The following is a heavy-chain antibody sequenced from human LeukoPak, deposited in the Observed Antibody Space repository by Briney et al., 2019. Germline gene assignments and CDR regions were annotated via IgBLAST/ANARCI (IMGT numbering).Heavy chain of an antibody. D-gene: IGHD5-18*01. V-gene: IGHV3-23*01. J-gene: IGHJ4*02. Sequence: PGGSLRLSCAASGFTFSSYAMSWVRQAPGKGLEWVSAISGSGGSTYYADSVKGQFTISRDNSENTLYLQMNSLRAEDTAVYYCAKDLYVDTAMVTDYWGQGTLVTVSS. CDR1: GFTFSSYA. CDR3: AKDLYVDTAMVTDY. CDR2: ISGSGGST.